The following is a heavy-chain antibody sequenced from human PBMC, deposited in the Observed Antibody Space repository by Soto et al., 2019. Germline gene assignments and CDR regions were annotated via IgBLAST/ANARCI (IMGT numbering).Heavy chain of an antibody. CDR3: ERDDVSMVTTFLDY. CDR2: ISSSGSTI. Sequence: PGGSLRLSCAASGFTFSSYEMNWVRQAPGKGLEWVSYISSSGSTIYYADYVKGRFTISRDNAKNSLYLQMSSLRAEDTAVYYCERDDVSMVTTFLDYWGLGTLVPVYS. D-gene: IGHD2-21*02. J-gene: IGHJ4*02. CDR1: GFTFSSYE. V-gene: IGHV3-48*03.